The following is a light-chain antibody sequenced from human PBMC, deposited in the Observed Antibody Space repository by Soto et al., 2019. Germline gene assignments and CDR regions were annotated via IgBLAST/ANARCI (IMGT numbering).Light chain of an antibody. J-gene: IGKJ1*01. CDR1: QSVSSN. CDR2: GAS. Sequence: EIVMTQSPATLSVSPGERATLSCRASQSVSSNLAWYQQKPGQAPRLLIYGASTRATGIPATVSGSGSGTEFTLTISSLQPEDFAVYYCQRYNNWPPWTFGQGTKVEIK. CDR3: QRYNNWPPWT. V-gene: IGKV3-15*01.